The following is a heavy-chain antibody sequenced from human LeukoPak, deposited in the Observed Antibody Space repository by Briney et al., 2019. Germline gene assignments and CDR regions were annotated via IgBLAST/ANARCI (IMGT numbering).Heavy chain of an antibody. V-gene: IGHV4-59*01. CDR1: GGSISSYY. CDR2: IYYSGST. CDR3: ARALQNYYYGMDV. Sequence: SETLSLTCTVSGGSISSYYWSWIRQPPGKGLEWIGYIYYSGSTNYNPSLKSRVTISVDTSKNQFSLMLSSVTAADTAVYYCARALQNYYYGMDVWGQGTSVTVSS. J-gene: IGHJ6*02.